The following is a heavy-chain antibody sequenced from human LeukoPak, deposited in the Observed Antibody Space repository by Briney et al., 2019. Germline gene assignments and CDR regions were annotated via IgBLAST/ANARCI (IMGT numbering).Heavy chain of an antibody. CDR3: ARGKGGWYWRYFDY. V-gene: IGHV4-34*01. Sequence: PSETLSLTCAVYGGSFSGYYWSWIRQPPGKGLEWIGEINHSGSTNYNPSLKSRVTISVDTSKNQFSLKLSSVTAADTAVYYCARGKGGWYWRYFDYWGQGTLVTVSS. CDR2: INHSGST. J-gene: IGHJ4*02. CDR1: GGSFSGYY. D-gene: IGHD6-19*01.